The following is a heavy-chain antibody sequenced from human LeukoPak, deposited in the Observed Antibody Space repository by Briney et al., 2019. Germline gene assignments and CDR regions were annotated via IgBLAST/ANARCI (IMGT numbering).Heavy chain of an antibody. CDR1: GFTFDDYA. V-gene: IGHV3-9*01. CDR3: ARGETGRSLDH. Sequence: GRSLRLSCAASGFTFDDYAMHWVRQAPGKGLEWVSGISWNSGSIGYADSVKGRFTISRYNAKNSLYLQMNSLRDDDTALYYCARGETGRSLDHWGQGTLVTVSS. D-gene: IGHD6-25*01. CDR2: ISWNSGSI. J-gene: IGHJ4*02.